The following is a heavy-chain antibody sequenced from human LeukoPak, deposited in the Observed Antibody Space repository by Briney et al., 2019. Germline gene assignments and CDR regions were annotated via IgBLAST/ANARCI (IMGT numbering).Heavy chain of an antibody. Sequence: SETLSLTCAVSGGSFSGYFCSWIRQPPGKGLEWIGEVNPSRSTNYNPSLESRVTISVDTSKNQFSLKLSSVTAADTAVYYCARSASNRDGYNYLTFDYWGQGTLVTVSS. D-gene: IGHD5-24*01. CDR2: VNPSRST. CDR3: ARSASNRDGYNYLTFDY. CDR1: GGSFSGYF. V-gene: IGHV4-34*01. J-gene: IGHJ4*02.